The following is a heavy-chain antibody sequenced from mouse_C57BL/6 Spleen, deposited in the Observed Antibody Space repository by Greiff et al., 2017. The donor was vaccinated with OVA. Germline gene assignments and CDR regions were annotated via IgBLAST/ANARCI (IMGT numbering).Heavy chain of an antibody. CDR1: GFTFSSYG. J-gene: IGHJ1*03. D-gene: IGHD1-1*01. CDR3: ARLPYYYGSSSYWYFDV. V-gene: IGHV5-6*01. CDR2: ISSGGSYT. Sequence: EVQRVESGGDLVKPGGSLKLSCAASGFTFSSYGMSWVRQTPDKRLEWVATISSGGSYTYYPDSVKGRFTISRDNAKNTLYLQMSSLKSEDTAMYYCARLPYYYGSSSYWYFDVWGTGTTVTVSS.